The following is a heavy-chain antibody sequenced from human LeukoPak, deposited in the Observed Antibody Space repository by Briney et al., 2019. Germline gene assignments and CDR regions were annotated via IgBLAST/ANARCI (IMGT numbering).Heavy chain of an antibody. D-gene: IGHD3-22*01. J-gene: IGHJ5*02. CDR1: GGSISSSSYY. CDR2: IYYSGST. CDR3: AREQGYYYDSSGYNWFDP. V-gene: IGHV4-39*07. Sequence: SETLSLTCTVSGGSISSSSYYWGWIRQPPGKGLEWIGSIYYSGSTYYNPSLKSRVTISVDTSKNQFSLKLSSVTAADTAAYYCAREQGYYYDSSGYNWFDPWGQGTLVTVSS.